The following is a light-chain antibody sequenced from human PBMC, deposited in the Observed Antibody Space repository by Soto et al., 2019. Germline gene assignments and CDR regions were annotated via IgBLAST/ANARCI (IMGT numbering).Light chain of an antibody. J-gene: IGKJ4*01. CDR2: GAS. CDR3: QQRSNWFLT. Sequence: MVLTRSPGTLSLSRVGIATRSCRASQSVSSSYLAWYQQKPGQAPRLLIFGASNRATGIPARFSGSGSGTDFTLTISSLEPEDFAVYYCQQRSNWFLTFGGGTKVDIK. V-gene: IGKV3D-20*02. CDR1: QSVSSSY.